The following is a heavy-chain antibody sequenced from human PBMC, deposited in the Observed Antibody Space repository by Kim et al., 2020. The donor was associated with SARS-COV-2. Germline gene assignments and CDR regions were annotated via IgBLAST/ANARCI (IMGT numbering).Heavy chain of an antibody. Sequence: SETLSLTCAVYGGSFSGYYWSWIRQPPGKGLEWIGEINHSGSTNYNPSLKSRVTISVDTSKNQFSLKLSSVTAADTAVYYCARGYVGFLEWFSNWFDPWGQGTLVTVSS. CDR3: ARGYVGFLEWFSNWFDP. CDR1: GGSFSGYY. V-gene: IGHV4-34*01. CDR2: INHSGST. D-gene: IGHD3-3*02. J-gene: IGHJ5*02.